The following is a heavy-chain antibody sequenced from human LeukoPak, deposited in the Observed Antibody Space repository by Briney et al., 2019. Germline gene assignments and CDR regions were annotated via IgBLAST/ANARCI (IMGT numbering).Heavy chain of an antibody. Sequence: PGGSLRFSCAASGFTFSTYGMHWVRQAPGKGLEWVAFIRYDGTNRYYADSVKGRFTISRDNSKNTLYLQMNSLRGEDTAVYFCAKDKDPWKSTAISDFDYWGQGTLVTVSS. CDR1: GFTFSTYG. CDR2: IRYDGTNR. J-gene: IGHJ4*02. D-gene: IGHD1-1*01. CDR3: AKDKDPWKSTAISDFDY. V-gene: IGHV3-30*02.